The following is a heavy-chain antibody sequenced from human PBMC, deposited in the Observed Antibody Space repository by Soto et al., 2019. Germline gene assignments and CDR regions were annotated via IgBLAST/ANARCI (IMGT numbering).Heavy chain of an antibody. J-gene: IGHJ4*02. D-gene: IGHD3-16*01. CDR3: ARDLGSGRRGGPFDY. Sequence: ASVTVSYTTSGDTITGDYMRWVRQAPKQGLEWMGIINPSGGSTSYAQKFQGRVTMTRDTSTSTVYMELSSLRSEDTAVYYCARDLGSGRRGGPFDYWGQGTLVTVFS. V-gene: IGHV1-46*01. CDR2: INPSGGST. CDR1: GDTITGDY.